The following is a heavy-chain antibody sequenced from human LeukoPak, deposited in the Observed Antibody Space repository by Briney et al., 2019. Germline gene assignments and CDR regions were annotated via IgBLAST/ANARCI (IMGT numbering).Heavy chain of an antibody. V-gene: IGHV4-59*02. CDR2: IYYSGST. Sequence: SETLSLTCAVSGGGVSSYYWSWIRQPPGKGLEWIGYIYYSGSTHYNPSLKSRVTISVDTSKNPFSLKLSSVTAADTAVYYCARGPDIVVVVAKPFQHWGQGTLVTVSS. J-gene: IGHJ1*01. CDR1: GGGVSSYY. D-gene: IGHD2-15*01. CDR3: ARGPDIVVVVAKPFQH.